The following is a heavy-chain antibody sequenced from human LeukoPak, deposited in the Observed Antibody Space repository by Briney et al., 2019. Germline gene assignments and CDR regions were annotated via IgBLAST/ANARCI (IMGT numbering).Heavy chain of an antibody. J-gene: IGHJ6*03. CDR2: IKQDGSEK. D-gene: IGHD2-15*01. V-gene: IGHV3-7*03. CDR3: AKDGGSRVLGYYYYYYMDV. CDR1: GFTFISYW. Sequence: GGSLRLSCAASGFTFISYWMSWVRQAPGKGLEWVANIKQDGSEKYYVDSVKGRFTISRDNAKNSLYLQMNSLRAEDTALYYCAKDGGSRVLGYYYYYYMDVWGKGTTVTISS.